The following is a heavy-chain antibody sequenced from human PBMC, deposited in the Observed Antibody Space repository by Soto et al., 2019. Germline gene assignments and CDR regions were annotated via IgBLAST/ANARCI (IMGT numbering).Heavy chain of an antibody. V-gene: IGHV1-46*02. CDR1: GYNFNQYY. Sequence: QVQLVQSGPEVRKPGASVRLSCATSGYNFNQYYIHWVRQAPGQGLEWLGIINLRGGTTEYAHKFRGSVTVTGDTSTRTDYMELSSMRYEDTAVYFCARGPDDSDVPRWDHWGQGTLMTFSS. D-gene: IGHD4-17*01. J-gene: IGHJ4*02. CDR3: ARGPDDSDVPRWDH. CDR2: INLRGGTT.